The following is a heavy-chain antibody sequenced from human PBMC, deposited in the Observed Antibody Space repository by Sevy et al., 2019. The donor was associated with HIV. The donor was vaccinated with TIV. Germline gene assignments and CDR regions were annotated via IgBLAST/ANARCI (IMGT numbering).Heavy chain of an antibody. J-gene: IGHJ6*02. CDR3: ASHGRDYYGSGSYSYYYYGMDV. Sequence: GESLKISCKGSGYSFTSYWISWVRQMPGKGLEWMGRIDPSDSYTNYSPSFQGHVTISADKSISTAYLQWSSLKASDTAMYYCASHGRDYYGSGSYSYYYYGMDVWGQGTTVTVSS. D-gene: IGHD3-10*01. V-gene: IGHV5-10-1*01. CDR2: IDPSDSYT. CDR1: GYSFTSYW.